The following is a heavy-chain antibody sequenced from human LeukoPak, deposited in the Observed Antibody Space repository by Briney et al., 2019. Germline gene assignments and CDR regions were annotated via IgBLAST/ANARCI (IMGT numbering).Heavy chain of an antibody. CDR1: GYTFTSYG. CDR2: ISAYNGNT. V-gene: IGHV1-18*01. CDR3: ARDPPGDYAPQHKDDY. D-gene: IGHD4-17*01. Sequence: ASVKVSCKASGYTFTSYGISWVRQAPGQGLERMGWISAYNGNTNYAQKLQGRVTMTTDTSTSTAYMELRSLRSDDTAVYYCARDPPGDYAPQHKDDYWGQGTLVTVSS. J-gene: IGHJ4*02.